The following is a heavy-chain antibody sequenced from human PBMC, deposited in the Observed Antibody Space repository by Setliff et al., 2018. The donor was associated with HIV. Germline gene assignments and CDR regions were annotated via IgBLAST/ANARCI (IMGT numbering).Heavy chain of an antibody. CDR3: VRDLAPHYGDFGPFDY. J-gene: IGHJ4*02. CDR2: ISPNSDVT. V-gene: IGHV1-2*06. Sequence: ASVKVSCKASGFTFSDYYIHWVRQAPGQGLEWMGRISPNSDVTNYAQKFQGRVTMTRDTSIRTAYMEVSRLKSDDTATYYCVRDLAPHYGDFGPFDYWGPGTLVTSPQ. CDR1: GFTFSDYY. D-gene: IGHD4-17*01.